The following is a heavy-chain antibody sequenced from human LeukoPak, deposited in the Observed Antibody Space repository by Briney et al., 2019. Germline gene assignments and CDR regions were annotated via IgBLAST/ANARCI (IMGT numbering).Heavy chain of an antibody. V-gene: IGHV3-48*01. CDR3: ARETSPVLDYDGADY. CDR2: ISSSSSTI. CDR1: GFTFSSYS. J-gene: IGHJ4*02. Sequence: GGSLRLSCAASGFTFSSYSMNWVRQAPGKGLEWVSYISSSSSTIYYADSVKGRFTISRDNAKNSLYLQMNSLRAEDTAVYYCARETSPVLDYDGADYWGQGTLVTVSS. D-gene: IGHD4-23*01.